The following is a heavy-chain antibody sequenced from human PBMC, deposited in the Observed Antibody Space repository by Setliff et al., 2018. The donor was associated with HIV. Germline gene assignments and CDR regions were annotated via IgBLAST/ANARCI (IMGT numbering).Heavy chain of an antibody. D-gene: IGHD1-26*01. Sequence: PGGSLRLSCAATGFTFSNASMNWVRQAPGKGREWVSSISSSGYSIYYADSVKGRFTISRDNAKNSLYLEMNSLRAEDTAVYFCARASETYDHDALDIWGQGTMVTVSS. CDR3: ARASETYDHDALDI. J-gene: IGHJ3*02. V-gene: IGHV3-21*01. CDR2: ISSSGYSI. CDR1: GFTFSNAS.